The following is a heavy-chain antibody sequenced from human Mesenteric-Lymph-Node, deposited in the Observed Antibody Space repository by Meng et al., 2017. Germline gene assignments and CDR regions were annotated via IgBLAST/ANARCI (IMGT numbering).Heavy chain of an antibody. CDR3: ARTNYGDYNWFDP. V-gene: IGHV4-31*03. J-gene: IGHJ5*02. CDR1: GGLSRSGGVY. Sequence: QLQLQRSTPGRVKPSQTLSLRCTVAGGLSRSGGVYRSCIRQHPGKGLELIGYIYYSGSTYYNPSLRSRVAITIDTSKNQFSLKLTSVTAADTAVYFCARTNYGDYNWFDPWGQGTLVTVSS. CDR2: IYYSGST. D-gene: IGHD4-17*01.